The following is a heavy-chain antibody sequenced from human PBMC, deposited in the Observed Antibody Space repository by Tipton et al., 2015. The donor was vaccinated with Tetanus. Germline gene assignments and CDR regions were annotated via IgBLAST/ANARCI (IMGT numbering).Heavy chain of an antibody. D-gene: IGHD3-22*01. Sequence: QLVQSGAEVKKPGASVKVSCKASGYTFTTYGITWVRQAPGRGLEWMGWVSTYNGNTEYAQNFEGRVTMTTDTSTRTGYMEVSRLRSDDTAIYYCARGMDYDSSGIDDFWGQGTLVTVSS. CDR2: VSTYNGNT. J-gene: IGHJ4*02. V-gene: IGHV1-18*01. CDR3: ARGMDYDSSGIDDF. CDR1: GYTFTTYG.